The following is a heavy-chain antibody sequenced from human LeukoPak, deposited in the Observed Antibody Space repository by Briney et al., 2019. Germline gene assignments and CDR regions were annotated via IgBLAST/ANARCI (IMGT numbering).Heavy chain of an antibody. V-gene: IGHV4-59*01. J-gene: IGHJ3*01. Sequence: SETLSLTCTVSGGSIRSYYWTWLRQPPGKGLEWIGFSHYSGDTNYNPSLESRVTMSVDMSKNQFALKMSSVAAADTAVYYCARALWFGGLPDAFDVWGQGTMVTVSS. CDR2: SHYSGDT. D-gene: IGHD3-10*01. CDR3: ARALWFGGLPDAFDV. CDR1: GGSIRSYY.